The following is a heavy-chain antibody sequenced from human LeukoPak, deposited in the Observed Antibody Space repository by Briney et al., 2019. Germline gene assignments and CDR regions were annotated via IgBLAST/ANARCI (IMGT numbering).Heavy chain of an antibody. Sequence: ASVKVSCKASGYTFTSYYMHWVRQAPGQGLEWMGRINPNSGGTNYAQKFQGRVTMTRDTSISTAYMELSSLRSEDTAVYYCAAHHDTRFDPWGQGTLVTVSS. D-gene: IGHD3-22*01. CDR1: GYTFTSYY. CDR2: INPNSGGT. V-gene: IGHV1-2*06. CDR3: AAHHDTRFDP. J-gene: IGHJ5*02.